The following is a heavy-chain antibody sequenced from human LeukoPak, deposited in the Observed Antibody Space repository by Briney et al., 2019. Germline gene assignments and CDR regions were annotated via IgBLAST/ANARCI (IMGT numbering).Heavy chain of an antibody. Sequence: GASVKVSCKASGGTFSSYAISWVRQAPGQGLEWMGWINPNSGGTNYAQKFQGRVTMTRDTSISTAYMELSRLRSDDTAVYYCARDYGDYDRGAFDIWGQGTMVTVSS. CDR3: ARDYGDYDRGAFDI. V-gene: IGHV1-2*02. J-gene: IGHJ3*02. D-gene: IGHD4-17*01. CDR1: GGTFSSYA. CDR2: INPNSGGT.